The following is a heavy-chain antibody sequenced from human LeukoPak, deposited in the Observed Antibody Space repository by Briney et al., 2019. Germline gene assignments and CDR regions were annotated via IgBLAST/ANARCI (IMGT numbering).Heavy chain of an antibody. CDR3: AGRDSGYYYGLDL. Sequence: GGSLRLSCAASGFTVSSNYMSWVRQAPVKGLEWVSVIHSSGTTVYASSVKGRFTISRDHSKNTLYLQMNGLRAEDSGVYYCAGRDSGYYYGLDLWGQGTTVTVSS. V-gene: IGHV3-66*01. J-gene: IGHJ6*02. CDR2: IHSSGTT. CDR1: GFTVSSNY. D-gene: IGHD6-25*01.